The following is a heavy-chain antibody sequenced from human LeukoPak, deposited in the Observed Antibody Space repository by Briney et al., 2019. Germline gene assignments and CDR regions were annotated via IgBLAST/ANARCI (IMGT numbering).Heavy chain of an antibody. V-gene: IGHV3-23*01. CDR2: ISGSGGST. Sequence: GGSLRLSCAASGFTFSSYAMSWVRQAPGKGLEWVSAISGSGGSTYYADSVKGRFTISRDNSKNTLYLQMNSLRAEDTAVYYCAKEIGYGGNTYRAFDIWGQGTMVTVSS. J-gene: IGHJ3*02. D-gene: IGHD4-23*01. CDR1: GFTFSSYA. CDR3: AKEIGYGGNTYRAFDI.